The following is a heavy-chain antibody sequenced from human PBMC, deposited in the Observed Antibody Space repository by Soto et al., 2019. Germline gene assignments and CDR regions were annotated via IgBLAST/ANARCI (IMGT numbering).Heavy chain of an antibody. CDR3: AREYGDYGVIDY. CDR2: INHSGST. J-gene: IGHJ4*02. V-gene: IGHV4-34*01. Sequence: QVQLQQWGAGLLKPSETLSLTCAVYGGSFSGYYWSWIRQPPGKGLEWIGEINHSGSTNYNPSLKSRVSISVXXSKNQFSLKLSSVTAADTAVYYCAREYGDYGVIDYWGQGTLVTVSS. CDR1: GGSFSGYY. D-gene: IGHD4-17*01.